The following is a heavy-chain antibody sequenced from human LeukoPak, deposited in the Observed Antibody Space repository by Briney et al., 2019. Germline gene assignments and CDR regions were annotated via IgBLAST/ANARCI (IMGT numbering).Heavy chain of an antibody. CDR1: GYSFTSYW. V-gene: IGHV5-10-1*01. Sequence: GESLRISCKGSGYSFTSYWISWVRQMPGKGLEWMGRIDPSDSYTNYSPSFQGHVTISADKSISTAYLQWSSLKASDTAMYYCARGITMVRGVDNWFDPWGQGTLSPSPQ. CDR3: ARGITMVRGVDNWFDP. D-gene: IGHD3-10*01. J-gene: IGHJ5*02. CDR2: IDPSDSYT.